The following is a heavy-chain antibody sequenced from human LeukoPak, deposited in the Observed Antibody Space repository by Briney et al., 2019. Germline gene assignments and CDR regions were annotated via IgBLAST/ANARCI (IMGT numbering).Heavy chain of an antibody. D-gene: IGHD4-17*01. Sequence: SETLSLTCTVSGYSISSGYYWGWIRQPPGKGLEWIGSIYYSGSTYYSPSLKSRVSISVDTSKNQFSLNLSSVTAADTAIYYCARDGTVTNLAYYYYMDVWGKGTTVTVSS. CDR2: IYYSGST. CDR3: ARDGTVTNLAYYYYMDV. V-gene: IGHV4-38-2*02. J-gene: IGHJ6*03. CDR1: GYSISSGYY.